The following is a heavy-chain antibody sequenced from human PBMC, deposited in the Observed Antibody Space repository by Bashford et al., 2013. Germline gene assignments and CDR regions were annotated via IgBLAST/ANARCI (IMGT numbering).Heavy chain of an antibody. J-gene: IGHJ5*02. D-gene: IGHD6-19*01. Sequence: ASVKVSCKASGYTFITYGITWVRQAPGQGLEWMGWISPYNGNTNYGQNLQGRVTMTTDTSTNTAYMELRSLRSDDTAVYYCARSGYSSAWSSNNWFDPWGQGTLVTVSS. CDR2: ISPYNGNT. CDR1: GYTFITYG. V-gene: IGHV1-18*01. CDR3: ARSGYSSAWSSNNWFDP.